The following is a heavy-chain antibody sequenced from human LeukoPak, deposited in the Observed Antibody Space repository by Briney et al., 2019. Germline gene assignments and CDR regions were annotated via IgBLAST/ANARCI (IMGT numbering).Heavy chain of an antibody. D-gene: IGHD7-27*01. Sequence: PGGSLRLSCAASGFTVSTYGMHWVRQAPGKGLEWAAFVRYDGSKKYYTNSVKGRFTISRDNSRNTVLLQMNSLTAEDTAVYYCGRDLNWGAFDIRGLGAMVTVSS. V-gene: IGHV3-30*02. J-gene: IGHJ3*02. CDR3: GRDLNWGAFDI. CDR2: VRYDGSKK. CDR1: GFTVSTYG.